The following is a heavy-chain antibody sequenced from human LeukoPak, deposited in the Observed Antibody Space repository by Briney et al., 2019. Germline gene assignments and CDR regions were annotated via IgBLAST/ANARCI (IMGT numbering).Heavy chain of an antibody. Sequence: SETLSLTCAVYGGTFSGYYWSWIRQPPGKRLEWVGESNDSGGTNYNPSLKSRVTISVDTSKNQFSLKLSSVTAADTAVYYCARPDNCYSSYMDVWGKGTTVTVSS. CDR3: ARPDNCYSSYMDV. CDR2: SNDSGGT. J-gene: IGHJ6*03. V-gene: IGHV4-34*01. CDR1: GGTFSGYY.